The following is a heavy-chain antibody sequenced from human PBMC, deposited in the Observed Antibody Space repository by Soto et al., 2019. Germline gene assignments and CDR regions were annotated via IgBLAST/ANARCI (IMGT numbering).Heavy chain of an antibody. CDR2: IGASGAGT. CDR1: GFTFSTYA. J-gene: IGHJ4*02. D-gene: IGHD3-10*01. V-gene: IGHV3-23*01. CDR3: ALRKTGSFFDY. Sequence: GGSLRLSCAASGFTFSTYAMSWVRQAPGRGLEWVSGIGASGAGTYYAESVKGRFTISRDNSKNTLHLQMNSLRAEDTAVYYCALRKTGSFFDYWGQGTLVTVSS.